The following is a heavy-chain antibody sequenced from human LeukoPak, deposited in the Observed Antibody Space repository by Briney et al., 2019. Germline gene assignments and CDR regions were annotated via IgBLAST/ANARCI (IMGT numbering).Heavy chain of an antibody. CDR1: GYTFTSYG. D-gene: IGHD2-15*01. Sequence: GASVKVSCKASGYTFTSYGISWVRQAPGQGLEWMGWISAYNGNTDYAQKFQGRVTMATDTSTNTAYMDLRSLRSDDTAVYYCARDRVVVAASFRFDPWGQGTLVTVSS. V-gene: IGHV1-18*01. CDR3: ARDRVVVAASFRFDP. CDR2: ISAYNGNT. J-gene: IGHJ5*02.